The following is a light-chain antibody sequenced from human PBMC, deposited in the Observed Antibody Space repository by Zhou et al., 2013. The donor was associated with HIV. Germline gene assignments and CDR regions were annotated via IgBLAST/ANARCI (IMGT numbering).Light chain of an antibody. CDR1: QGISKW. CDR2: GAS. CDR3: LQHHDYPPS. J-gene: IGKJ4*01. V-gene: IGKV1-17*03. Sequence: DIQMTQSPSSVSASVGDRITITCRASQGISKWLAWYQQKPGKAPKLLIYGASSLQSGVPSRFSGSASGTEFILTISSLQPEDFATYFCLQHHDYPPSIGGGTRVEIK.